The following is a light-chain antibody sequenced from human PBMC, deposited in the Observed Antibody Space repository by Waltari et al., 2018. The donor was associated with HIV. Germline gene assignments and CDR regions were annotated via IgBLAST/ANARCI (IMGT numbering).Light chain of an antibody. CDR3: CSYTVNSTGV. V-gene: IGLV2-14*03. J-gene: IGLJ1*01. Sequence: QSALTQPASVSGSPGQSIAISCTGTSGDIGTYKYVSWYQQHTGKVPKLILYDVNVRPSGVSDRFSGSKSGNTATLTISGLHSDDEADYYCCSYTVNSTGVFGAGTKIIV. CDR2: DVN. CDR1: SGDIGTYKY.